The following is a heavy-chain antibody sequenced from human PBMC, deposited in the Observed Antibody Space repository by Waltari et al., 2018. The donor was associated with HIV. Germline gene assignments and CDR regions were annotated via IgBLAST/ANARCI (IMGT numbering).Heavy chain of an antibody. V-gene: IGHV1-18*01. J-gene: IGHJ4*02. CDR2: ITSYTGDR. CDR3: ARAICSGGTCFSFDS. Sequence: QVQLVQSGPEVKKPGASVKVSCKASGYNLITQGITWVRQAPGQGLEWMGWITSYTGDRYYDEKLQDRVTMTTDTSTSTAHMELRSLRPDDTAVYYCARAICSGGTCFSFDSWGQGTLVTVSS. CDR1: GYNLITQG. D-gene: IGHD2-15*01.